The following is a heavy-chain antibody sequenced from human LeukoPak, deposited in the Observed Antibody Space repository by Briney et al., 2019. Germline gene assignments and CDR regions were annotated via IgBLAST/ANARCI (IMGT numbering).Heavy chain of an antibody. CDR3: EKSGGGWQDVFDI. CDR1: GFTFDDYA. CDR2: ISWNSGSI. Sequence: PGRSLRLSCAASGFTFDDYAMHWVRQAPGKGLEWVSGISWNSGSIGYADSVKGRFTISRDNAKNSLYLQMNSLRAEDTALYYCEKSGGGWQDVFDIWGKGKMVTVSS. D-gene: IGHD1-26*01. V-gene: IGHV3-9*01. J-gene: IGHJ3*02.